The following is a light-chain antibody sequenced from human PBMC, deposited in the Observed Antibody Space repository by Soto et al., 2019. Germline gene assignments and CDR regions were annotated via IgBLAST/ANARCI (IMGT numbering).Light chain of an antibody. CDR2: GTS. CDR3: QQYGGSPPVFT. V-gene: IGKV3-20*01. CDR1: QRVRSNY. J-gene: IGKJ3*01. Sequence: EIVLTQSPGTLSLSPGERATLSCRASQRVRSNYLAWYQQKPGQAPSLVMYGTSNRATGIPDRFSGSGSGTEFILTISRVEPEDFAVYFCQQYGGSPPVFTFGPGTKVEIK.